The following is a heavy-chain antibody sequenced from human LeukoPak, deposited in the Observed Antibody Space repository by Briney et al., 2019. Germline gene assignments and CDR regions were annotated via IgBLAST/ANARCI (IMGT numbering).Heavy chain of an antibody. CDR1: GYTFTSYG. V-gene: IGHV1-2*02. D-gene: IGHD3-3*01. CDR2: INPTIGGT. Sequence: ASVKVSCKASGYTFTSYGISWVRQAPGQGLERMGWINPTIGGTKYAQKFQGRVTMTRDTSISTAYMELSRLRSDDTAMYYCARNDDLSPFFNSWGQGALVTVSS. J-gene: IGHJ4*02. CDR3: ARNDDLSPFFNS.